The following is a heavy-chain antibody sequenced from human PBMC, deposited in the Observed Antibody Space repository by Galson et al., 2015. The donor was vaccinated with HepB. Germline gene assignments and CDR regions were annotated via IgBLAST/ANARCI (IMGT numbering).Heavy chain of an antibody. CDR1: GGSLSGYY. Sequence: SETLSLTCAVYGGSLSGYYWSWIRQPPGKGLEWIGEINHSGSTNYNPSLKSRVTISVDTSKNQFSLKLSSVTAADTAVYYCARGPEDIVVVERHYYGMDVWGQGTTVTVSS. CDR2: INHSGST. J-gene: IGHJ6*02. V-gene: IGHV4-34*01. D-gene: IGHD2-2*01. CDR3: ARGPEDIVVVERHYYGMDV.